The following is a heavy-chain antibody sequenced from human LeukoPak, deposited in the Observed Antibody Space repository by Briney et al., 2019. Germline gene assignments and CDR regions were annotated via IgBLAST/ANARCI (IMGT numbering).Heavy chain of an antibody. CDR2: ISAYNGNT. CDR1: GYTFTSFG. V-gene: IGHV1-18*01. D-gene: IGHD1-7*01. CDR3: ARWSRNSLSDFDC. Sequence: ASVKVSCKASGYTFTSFGINWVRQAPGQGLEWMGWISAYNGNTNYAQNLQGRVTMTTDTSTSTAYMELRSLRSDDTAAYYCARWSRNSLSDFDCWGQGTLVTVSS. J-gene: IGHJ4*02.